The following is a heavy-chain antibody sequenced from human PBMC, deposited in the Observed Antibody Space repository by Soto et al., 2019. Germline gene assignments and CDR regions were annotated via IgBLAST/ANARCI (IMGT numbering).Heavy chain of an antibody. D-gene: IGHD3-9*01. CDR3: ARASMNLLRYLSY. Sequence: ASVKVSCKASGDTFTSYDINWVRQATGQGLEWMGWMNPNSGNTGYAQKFQGRVTMTRNTSISTAYMGLSSLRSEDTAVYYCARASMNLLRYLSYWGQGTLVTVSS. CDR2: MNPNSGNT. V-gene: IGHV1-8*01. J-gene: IGHJ4*02. CDR1: GDTFTSYD.